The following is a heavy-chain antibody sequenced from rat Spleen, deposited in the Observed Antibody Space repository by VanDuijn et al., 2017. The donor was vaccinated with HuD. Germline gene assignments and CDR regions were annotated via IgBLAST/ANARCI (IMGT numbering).Heavy chain of an antibody. CDR2: ISPSGVT. CDR1: GFTFSDYG. J-gene: IGHJ3*01. Sequence: EVQLVESGGGLVQPGRSLKLSCAASGFTFSDYGVAWVRQAPTTGLEWVATISPSGVTYYRDSVKGRFTVSRENAKSTLYFLIDSLRSEDTATYYCARHLMYNSGYIAYWGQGTLVTVSS. CDR3: ARHLMYNSGYIAY. D-gene: IGHD4-3*01. V-gene: IGHV5-29*01.